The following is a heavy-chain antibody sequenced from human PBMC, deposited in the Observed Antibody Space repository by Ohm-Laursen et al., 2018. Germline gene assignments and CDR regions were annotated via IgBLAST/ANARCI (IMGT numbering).Heavy chain of an antibody. CDR3: ARHGSSSWPDDFDY. CDR1: GGSFSGYY. J-gene: IGHJ4*02. V-gene: IGHV4-59*08. D-gene: IGHD6-13*01. CDR2: IYYSGST. Sequence: SETLSLTCAVYGGSFSGYYWSWIRQPPGKGLEWIGYIYYSGSTNYDPSLKSQVTISVDTSKNQFSLKLSSVTAADTAVYYCARHGSSSWPDDFDYWGQGTLVTVSS.